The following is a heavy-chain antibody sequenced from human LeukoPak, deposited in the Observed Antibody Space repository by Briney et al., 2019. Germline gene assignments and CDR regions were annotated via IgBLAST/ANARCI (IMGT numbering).Heavy chain of an antibody. J-gene: IGHJ4*02. V-gene: IGHV3-21*06. CDR1: GFTFSSYS. Sequence: YPGGSLRLSCAASGFTFSSYSMNWVRQAPGKGLEWVSSIDSSGSYIYYADSLKGRFTTSRDNAKNSLYLQVNSLRAEETAVYYCARASSRAFDYWGQGTLVTVSS. CDR2: IDSSGSYI. CDR3: ARASSRAFDY.